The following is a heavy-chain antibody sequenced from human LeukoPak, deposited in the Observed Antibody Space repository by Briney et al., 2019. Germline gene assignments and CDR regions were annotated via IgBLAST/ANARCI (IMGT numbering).Heavy chain of an antibody. CDR1: GGSFSGYY. D-gene: IGHD6-13*01. CDR3: ARGYSSSWYLD. CDR2: ISSSSSFI. V-gene: IGHV3-21*01. J-gene: IGHJ4*02. Sequence: PSETLSLTCAVYGGSFSGYYWSWVRQAPWKVLEFVSSISSSSSFIYYADSVKGRFTISRDNAKKSLSLQMNSLRADDTAVYYCARGYSSSWYLDWGQGTLVTVSS.